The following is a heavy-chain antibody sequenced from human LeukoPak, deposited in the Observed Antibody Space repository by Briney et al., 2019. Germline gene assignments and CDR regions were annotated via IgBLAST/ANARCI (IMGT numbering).Heavy chain of an antibody. CDR1: GFTFSSYI. CDR3: ARGGLKARFDI. CDR2: ISGSGGST. J-gene: IGHJ3*02. Sequence: GGSLRLSCAASGFTFSSYIMSWVRQAPGKGLERVSGISGSGGSTNYADSVKGRFTISRDNSRNTLYLQMNSLRAEDTAVYYCARGGLKARFDIWGQGTMVTVSS. V-gene: IGHV3-23*01. D-gene: IGHD4/OR15-4a*01.